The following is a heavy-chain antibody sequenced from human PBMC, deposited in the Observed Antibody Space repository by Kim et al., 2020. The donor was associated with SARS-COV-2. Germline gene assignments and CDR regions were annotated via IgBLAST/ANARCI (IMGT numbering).Heavy chain of an antibody. Sequence: SETLSLTCTVSGGSISSSSYYWGWIRQPPGKGLEWIGSIYYSGSTYYNPSLKSRVTISVDTSKNQFSLKLSSVTAADTAVYYCARQQFCSSTIGYLLHHYYYGMDVWGQGTTVTVS. D-gene: IGHD2-2*01. CDR1: GGSISSSSYY. V-gene: IGHV4-39*01. J-gene: IGHJ6*02. CDR3: ARQQFCSSTIGYLLHHYYYGMDV. CDR2: IYYSGST.